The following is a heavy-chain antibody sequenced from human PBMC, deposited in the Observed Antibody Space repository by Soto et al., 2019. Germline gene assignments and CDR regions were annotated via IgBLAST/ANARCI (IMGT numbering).Heavy chain of an antibody. CDR3: VGAYCGGDCYSGVYYGMDV. J-gene: IGHJ6*04. CDR1: GGTFSSYA. CDR2: IIPIFGTA. D-gene: IGHD2-21*02. V-gene: IGHV1-69*13. Sequence: SVKVSCKASGGTFSSYAISWVRHAPGQGLEWMGGIIPIFGTANYAQKFQGRVTITADESTSTAYMELSSLRSEDTAVYYCVGAYCGGDCYSGVYYGMDVWGKANTVTVYS.